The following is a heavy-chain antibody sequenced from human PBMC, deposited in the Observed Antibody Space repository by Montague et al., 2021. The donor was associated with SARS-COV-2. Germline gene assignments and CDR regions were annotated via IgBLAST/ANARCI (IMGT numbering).Heavy chain of an antibody. Sequence: SETLSLTCTVSGGSISNYYWTWTRQPAGKGLEWIGRLYTSGSTTYNPSLKSRVTMSVDTSKNQFSLNVTSVTAADTAMYYCARESGYSSGWRYYYGMDVWGQGTTVTVS. V-gene: IGHV4-4*07. CDR2: LYTSGST. CDR3: ARESGYSSGWRYYYGMDV. D-gene: IGHD6-19*01. J-gene: IGHJ6*02. CDR1: GGSISNYY.